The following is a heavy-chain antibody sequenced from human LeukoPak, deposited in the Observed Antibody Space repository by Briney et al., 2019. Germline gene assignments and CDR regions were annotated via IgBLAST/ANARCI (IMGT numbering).Heavy chain of an antibody. J-gene: IGHJ4*02. D-gene: IGHD6-13*01. CDR1: GGSISSSSYY. CDR2: IYYSGST. CDR3: ARHPAVGTFWYDY. Sequence: SETLSLTCTVSGGSISSSSYYWGWIRQPPGKGLEWIGSIYYSGSTYYNPSLKSRVTISVDTSKNQFSLKLSSVTAADTAVYYCARHPAVGTFWYDYWGQGTLVTVSS. V-gene: IGHV4-39*01.